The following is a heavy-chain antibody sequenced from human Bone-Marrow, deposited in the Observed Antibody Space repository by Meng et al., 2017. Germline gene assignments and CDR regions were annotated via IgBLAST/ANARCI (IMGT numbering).Heavy chain of an antibody. J-gene: IGHJ4*02. CDR3: AKDRDYDYVWGSFDY. V-gene: IGHV3-23*01. CDR1: GFTFSSYA. D-gene: IGHD3-16*01. Sequence: GESLKISCAASGFTFSSYAMSWVRQAPGQGLEGVSAISGSGGSTYYADSVKGRFTISRDNSRDTLYLQMNSLRAEDTAVYYCAKDRDYDYVWGSFDYWGQGTLVTVSS. CDR2: ISGSGGST.